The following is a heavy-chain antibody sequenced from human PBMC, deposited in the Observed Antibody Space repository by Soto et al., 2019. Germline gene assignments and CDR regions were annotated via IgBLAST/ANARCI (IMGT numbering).Heavy chain of an antibody. J-gene: IGHJ6*02. D-gene: IGHD4-17*01. Sequence: SETLSLTCAVYGGSFSNYYWSWIRQPPGKGLEWIGEINHSGTTNYNPSLESRVTTSVDTSKNQFSLKLTSVTAADTAVYYCARVTRGDYLLTFSLRGMDVWGQGNPVTVSS. CDR1: GGSFSNYY. V-gene: IGHV4-34*01. CDR3: ARVTRGDYLLTFSLRGMDV. CDR2: INHSGTT.